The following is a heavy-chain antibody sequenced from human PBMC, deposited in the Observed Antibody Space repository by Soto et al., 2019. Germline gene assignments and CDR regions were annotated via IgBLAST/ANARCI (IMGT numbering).Heavy chain of an antibody. Sequence: PGGSLRLSCAASGFTFSVSAIHWVRQAPGKGLEWVAVISSDGSHQYYADSVRGRFTISRDNPKNTLYLQMNSLRAEDTAVYYCARPYCRSTRCYLYYYGMDVWGPGTTVTVSS. CDR2: ISSDGSHQ. D-gene: IGHD2-2*01. V-gene: IGHV3-30-3*01. CDR1: GFTFSVSA. J-gene: IGHJ6*02. CDR3: ARPYCRSTRCYLYYYGMDV.